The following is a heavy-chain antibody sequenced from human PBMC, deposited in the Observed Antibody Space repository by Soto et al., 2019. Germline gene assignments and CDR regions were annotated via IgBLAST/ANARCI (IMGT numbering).Heavy chain of an antibody. Sequence: QVQLVQSGAEVRKPGSSVKVSCQTSVGTFNNFAFTWVRQAPGQGLEWLGGIMPVFDTTNYAASFQGRITITADDLRNTVYMEMKTLRFDDTAVYYCATATISPVSATFHHYGMDVWGQGTTVTVSS. CDR2: IMPVFDTT. V-gene: IGHV1-69*01. D-gene: IGHD6-25*01. CDR1: VGTFNNFA. J-gene: IGHJ6*02. CDR3: ATATISPVSATFHHYGMDV.